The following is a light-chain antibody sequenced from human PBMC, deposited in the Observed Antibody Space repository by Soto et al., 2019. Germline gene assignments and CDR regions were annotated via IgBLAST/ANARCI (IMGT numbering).Light chain of an antibody. V-gene: IGKV3-20*01. J-gene: IGKJ4*01. CDR1: QSVSSSY. CDR3: QQYGSSPPELT. CDR2: GAS. Sequence: EIVLTQSPGTLSLSPGERATLSCRASQSVSSSYLAWYQQKPGQAPRLLIYGASSRATGIPDRFSGSGSGTDFTLTISRLEPEDFAVYYCQQYGSSPPELTFGGGNKVEIK.